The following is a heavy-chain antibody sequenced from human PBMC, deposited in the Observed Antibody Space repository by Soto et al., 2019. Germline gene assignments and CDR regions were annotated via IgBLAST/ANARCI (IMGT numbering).Heavy chain of an antibody. J-gene: IGHJ4*02. D-gene: IGHD5-18*01. CDR3: ARDLEGYSYGWGGPYYFDY. CDR2: IIPIFGTA. Sequence: QVQLVQSGAEVKKPGSSVKVSCKASGGTFSSYAISWVRQAPGQGLEWMGGIIPIFGTANYAQKFQGRVTITADESPTTAYMELSSLRSEDTAVYYCARDLEGYSYGWGGPYYFDYWGQGTLVTVSS. V-gene: IGHV1-69*12. CDR1: GGTFSSYA.